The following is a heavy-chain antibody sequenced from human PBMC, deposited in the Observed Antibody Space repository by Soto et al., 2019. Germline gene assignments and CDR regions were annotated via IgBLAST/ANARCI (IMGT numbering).Heavy chain of an antibody. CDR1: GYTFNNSG. Sequence: QVQLVQSGAEVKKPGASVKVSCKASGYTFNNSGISWVRQAPGRGLEWMGWISAKNGNTNYAQKFQGRVTMTTDAATRTAYMDLRSLRSDDTAVYFCARDLGDIVVVSAATEFDQWGQGTLVTVSS. D-gene: IGHD2-2*01. J-gene: IGHJ4*02. CDR3: ARDLGDIVVVSAATEFDQ. V-gene: IGHV1-18*04. CDR2: ISAKNGNT.